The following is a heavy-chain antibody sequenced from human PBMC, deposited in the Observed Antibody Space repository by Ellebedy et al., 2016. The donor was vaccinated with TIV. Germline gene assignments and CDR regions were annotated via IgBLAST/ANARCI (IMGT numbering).Heavy chain of an antibody. CDR1: GFTFSSYG. Sequence: GGSLRLSXAASGFTFSSYGMHWARQAPGKGLEWVAVIWYDGSNKYYADSVKGRFTISRDSSKNTLYLQMNSLRAEDTAVYYCARDLGIVVVPAALYGWFDPWGQGTLVTVSS. V-gene: IGHV3-33*01. CDR3: ARDLGIVVVPAALYGWFDP. CDR2: IWYDGSNK. D-gene: IGHD2-2*01. J-gene: IGHJ5*02.